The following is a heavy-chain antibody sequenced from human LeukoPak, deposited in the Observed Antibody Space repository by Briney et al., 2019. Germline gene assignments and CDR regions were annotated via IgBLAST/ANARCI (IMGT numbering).Heavy chain of an antibody. V-gene: IGHV1-2*02. D-gene: IGHD4-17*01. CDR2: INPHSGAT. J-gene: IGHJ5*02. Sequence: APLKVPFKASASANRHVYFNCVRPAPGQGLEWMGWINPHSGATNYAQRFQGRVSMDASFDTTYMELSRLTSDDTAVYYCATSSTVTHTRDPWGQGTLVTVSS. CDR1: ASANRHVY. CDR3: ATSSTVTHTRDP.